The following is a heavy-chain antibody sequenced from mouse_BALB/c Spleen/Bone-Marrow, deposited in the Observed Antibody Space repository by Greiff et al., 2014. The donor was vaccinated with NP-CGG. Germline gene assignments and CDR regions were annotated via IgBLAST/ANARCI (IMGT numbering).Heavy chain of an antibody. J-gene: IGHJ4*01. D-gene: IGHD2-2*01. CDR3: AARLSHLAMDY. V-gene: IGHV1S81*02. CDR1: GYTFTNYW. CDR2: INPSNGRT. Sequence: VQLQQSGAELVKPGASLKLSCKASGYTFTNYWIHWVKQRPGQGLEWVGEINPSNGRTNYNEKFETKATLTVDKSSSTAYMQLSCLTSEDSAVNYCAARLSHLAMDYWGQGTSVTVSS.